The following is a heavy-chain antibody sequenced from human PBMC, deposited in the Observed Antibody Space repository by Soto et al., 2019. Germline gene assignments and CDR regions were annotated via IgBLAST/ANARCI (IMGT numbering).Heavy chain of an antibody. Sequence: SETLSLTCTVSGGSISSYYWSWIRQPPGKGLEWIGYIYYSGSTNYNPSLKSRVTISVDKSQNRFSLKLSSVTAADTAVYYCARVGNYDILTGYKYFDYWGQGTLVTVSS. CDR2: IYYSGST. CDR1: GGSISSYY. CDR3: ARVGNYDILTGYKYFDY. J-gene: IGHJ4*02. V-gene: IGHV4-59*12. D-gene: IGHD3-9*01.